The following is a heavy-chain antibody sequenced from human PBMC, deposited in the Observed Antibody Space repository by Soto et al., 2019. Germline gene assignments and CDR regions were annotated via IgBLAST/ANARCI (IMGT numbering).Heavy chain of an antibody. V-gene: IGHV4-39*01. CDR3: ASDRNYFGLDV. J-gene: IGHJ6*02. CDR1: GGSISSSTYY. CDR2: IHYSGST. Sequence: KTSETLSLTCTISGGSISSSTYYWGWIRQPPGKGLEWIGNIHYSGSTYYNPSLKSRVTISVDRSKNLFSLKLSSVTAADTAVYYCASDRNYFGLDVWGQGTTVTVSS. D-gene: IGHD3-22*01.